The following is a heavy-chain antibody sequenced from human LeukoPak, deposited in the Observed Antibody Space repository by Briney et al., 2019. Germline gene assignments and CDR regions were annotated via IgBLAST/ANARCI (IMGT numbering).Heavy chain of an antibody. CDR2: IYYSGST. D-gene: IGHD6-13*01. V-gene: IGHV4-59*01. CDR1: GGSISSYC. Sequence: SETLSLTCTVSGGSISSYCWSWIRQPPGKGPEWIGYIYYSGSTNYNPSLKSRVTISVDTSKNQFSLKLSSVTAADTAVYYCARTIIAAAGTQGPYSLAYGAREPLVPVPS. CDR3: ARTIIAAAGTQGPYSLAY. J-gene: IGHJ4*02.